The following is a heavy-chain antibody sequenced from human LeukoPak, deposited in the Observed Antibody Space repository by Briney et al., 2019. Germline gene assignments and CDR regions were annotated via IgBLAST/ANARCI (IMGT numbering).Heavy chain of an antibody. CDR2: INPNSGGT. D-gene: IGHD6-6*01. Sequence: ASVKVSCKASGYTFTGYYMHWVRQAPGQGLVWMGWINPNSGGTNYAHKFQGRVTMTRDTSISTAYMEPSRLRSDDTAVYYCARDSIAARLVGYMDVWGKGTTVTVSS. CDR3: ARDSIAARLVGYMDV. J-gene: IGHJ6*03. CDR1: GYTFTGYY. V-gene: IGHV1-2*07.